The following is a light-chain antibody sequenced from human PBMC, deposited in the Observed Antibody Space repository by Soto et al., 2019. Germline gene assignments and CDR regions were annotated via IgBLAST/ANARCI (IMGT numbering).Light chain of an antibody. V-gene: IGKV3-20*01. CDR2: AAS. CDR1: QSLDNNY. Sequence: EIVLTQSPVTLALSPGERATVSCRASQSLDNNYLAWYQQKPGQAPRLLMSAASSRATGIPDRFRGSGSGTDFTRTIIRLQPEDFAVYYCQQYDDVPITFGQGTRLEIK. J-gene: IGKJ5*01. CDR3: QQYDDVPIT.